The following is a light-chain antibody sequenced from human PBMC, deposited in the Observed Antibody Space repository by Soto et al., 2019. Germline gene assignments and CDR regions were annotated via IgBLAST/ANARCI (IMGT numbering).Light chain of an antibody. CDR3: SSYAGSNNVV. Sequence: QSVLTQPPSASGSPGQSVTISCTGTSSDVGGYNYVSWYQQHPGKAPELMIYEVTKRPSGVPDRFSGSKSDNTASLTVSGLQAEDEADYYCSSYAGSNNVVFGGGTKLTVL. J-gene: IGLJ2*01. V-gene: IGLV2-8*01. CDR1: SSDVGGYNY. CDR2: EVT.